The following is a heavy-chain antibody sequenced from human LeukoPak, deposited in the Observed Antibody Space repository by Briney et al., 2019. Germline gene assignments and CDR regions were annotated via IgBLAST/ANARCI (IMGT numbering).Heavy chain of an antibody. CDR1: GFTFSSYG. J-gene: IGHJ4*02. D-gene: IGHD3-22*01. CDR3: ARDPYYYDSSGFDY. V-gene: IGHV3-66*01. Sequence: GGSLRLSCAASGFTFSSYGMHWVRQAPGKGLEWVSVIYSGGSTYYADSVKGRFTISRGNSKNTLYLQMNSLRAEDTAVYYCARDPYYYDSSGFDYWGQGTLVTVSS. CDR2: IYSGGST.